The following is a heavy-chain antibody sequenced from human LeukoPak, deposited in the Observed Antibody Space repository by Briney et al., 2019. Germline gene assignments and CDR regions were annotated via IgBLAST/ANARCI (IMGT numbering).Heavy chain of an antibody. CDR1: GITLSNYG. CDR2: LSGSGGGT. J-gene: IGHJ4*02. D-gene: IGHD3-10*01. CDR3: AKRGVVIRVFLVGFHKEAYYFDS. V-gene: IGHV3-23*01. Sequence: PGGSLRLSCAVSGITLSNYGMSWVRQAPGKGLEWVAGLSGSGGGTNYADPVQGRFTISRDNPKNTLYLQMNSLRAEDTAVYFCAKRGVVIRVFLVGFHKEAYYFDSWGQGALVTVSS.